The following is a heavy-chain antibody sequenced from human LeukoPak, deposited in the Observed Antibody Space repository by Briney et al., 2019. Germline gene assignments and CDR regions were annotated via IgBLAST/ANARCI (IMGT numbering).Heavy chain of an antibody. CDR2: IYYSGST. Sequence: SETLSLTCTVSGGSISSYYWSWIRQPPGKGLEWIGYIYYSGSTNYNPSLKSRVTISVDTSKNQFSLKLSSVTAADTAVYYCATSIAAAGSVYYYYYGMDVWGQGTTVTVSS. CDR1: GGSISSYY. J-gene: IGHJ6*02. CDR3: ATSIAAAGSVYYYYYGMDV. D-gene: IGHD6-13*01. V-gene: IGHV4-59*01.